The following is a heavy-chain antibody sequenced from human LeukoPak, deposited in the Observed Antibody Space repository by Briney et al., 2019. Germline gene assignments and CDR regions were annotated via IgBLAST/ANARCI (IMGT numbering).Heavy chain of an antibody. D-gene: IGHD3-10*01. V-gene: IGHV3-7*01. CDR2: IKQDGSEK. CDR3: ATIYYYGSGDNS. CDR1: GFTFSSYW. J-gene: IGHJ4*02. Sequence: GGSLRLSCAASGFTFSSYWMSWVRQAPGKGLEWVANIKQDGSEKYYVDSVRGRFTVSRDNAKNSLYLQMSGLRVEDTALYYCATIYYYGSGDNSWGQGTLVAVSS.